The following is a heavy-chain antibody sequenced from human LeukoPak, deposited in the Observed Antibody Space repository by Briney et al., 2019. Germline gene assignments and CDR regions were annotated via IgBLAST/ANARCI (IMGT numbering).Heavy chain of an antibody. CDR2: IKQDGSEK. Sequence: PGGSLRLSCAASGFTFSSSWMSWVRQAAGNGLEWVVNIKQDGSEKYYVDSVKGRFTISRDNAKNSLYLQMNSLRAEDTAVYYCARGEYQLPGDSWGQGTLVTVSS. CDR3: ARGEYQLPGDS. CDR1: GFTFSSSW. V-gene: IGHV3-7*04. D-gene: IGHD2-2*01. J-gene: IGHJ4*02.